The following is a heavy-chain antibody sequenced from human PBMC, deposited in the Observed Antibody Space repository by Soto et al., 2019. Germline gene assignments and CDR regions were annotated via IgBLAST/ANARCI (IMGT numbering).Heavy chain of an antibody. V-gene: IGHV4-59*01. D-gene: IGHD5-18*01. Sequence: SETLSLTCTVSGGSISSYYWSWIRQPPGKGLEWIGYIYYSGSTNYNPSLKSRVTISVDTSKNQFSLKLSSVTAADTAVYYCARRTYIYGYFDYWGPGTLVTVSS. CDR2: IYYSGST. CDR1: GGSISSYY. CDR3: ARRTYIYGYFDY. J-gene: IGHJ4*02.